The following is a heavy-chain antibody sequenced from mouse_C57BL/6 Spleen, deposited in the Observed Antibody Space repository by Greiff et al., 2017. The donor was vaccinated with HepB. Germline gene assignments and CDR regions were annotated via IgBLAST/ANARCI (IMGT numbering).Heavy chain of an antibody. CDR3: ARGTCPRPFDY. CDR1: GYTFTDYY. D-gene: IGHD3-2*02. J-gene: IGHJ2*01. V-gene: IGHV1-26*01. CDR2: INPNNGGT. Sequence: EVQLQQSGPELVKPGASVKISCKASGYTFTDYYMNWVKQSHGKSLEWIGDINPNNGGTSYNQKFKGKATLTVDKSSSTAYMELRSLTSEDSAVYYCARGTCPRPFDYWGQGTTLTVSS.